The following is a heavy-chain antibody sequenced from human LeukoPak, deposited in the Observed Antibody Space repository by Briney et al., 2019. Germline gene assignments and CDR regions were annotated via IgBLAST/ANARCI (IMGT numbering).Heavy chain of an antibody. Sequence: SETLSLTCTVSGGSISSYYWSWIRQPPGKGLEWIGYIYYSGSTNYNPSLKSRVTISVDTSKNQFSLKLSSVTAADTAVYNCASSPWHYDILTGYYTQYYFDYWGQGTLVTVSS. V-gene: IGHV4-59*01. CDR3: ASSPWHYDILTGYYTQYYFDY. D-gene: IGHD3-9*01. J-gene: IGHJ4*02. CDR2: IYYSGST. CDR1: GGSISSYY.